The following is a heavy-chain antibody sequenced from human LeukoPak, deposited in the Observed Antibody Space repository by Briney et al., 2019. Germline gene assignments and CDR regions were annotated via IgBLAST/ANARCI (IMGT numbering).Heavy chain of an antibody. CDR2: IYTSGST. D-gene: IGHD5-24*01. V-gene: IGHV4-4*07. CDR3: ARGSYPEMATRGGWFDP. CDR1: GGSISTYY. J-gene: IGHJ5*02. Sequence: PSETLSLTCTVSGGSISTYYWSWIRQPAGKGLEWIGRIYTSGSTSYNPSLKSRVTLSVDTSKNQFSLKVTSVTAADTAVYYCARGSYPEMATRGGWFDPWGQGTLVTVSS.